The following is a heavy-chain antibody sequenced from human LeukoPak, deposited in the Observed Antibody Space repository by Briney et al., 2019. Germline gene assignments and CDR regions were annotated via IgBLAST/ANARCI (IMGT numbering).Heavy chain of an antibody. CDR3: ARAHLGIAARPGAFDI. CDR2: IIPIFGTA. D-gene: IGHD6-6*01. J-gene: IGHJ3*02. Sequence: SVKVSCKASGGTSSSYAISWVRQAPGQGLEWMGGIIPIFGTANYAQKFQGRVTITADESTSTAYMELSSLRSEDTAVYYCARAHLGIAARPGAFDIWGQGTMVTVSS. CDR1: GGTSSSYA. V-gene: IGHV1-69*13.